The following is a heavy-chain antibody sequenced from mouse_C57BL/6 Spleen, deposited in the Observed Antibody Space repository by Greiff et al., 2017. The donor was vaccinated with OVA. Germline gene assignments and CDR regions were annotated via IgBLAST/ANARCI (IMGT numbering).Heavy chain of an antibody. CDR1: GYTFTSYG. Sequence: VQLQQSGAELARPGASVKLSCKASGYTFTSYGISWVKQRTGQGLEWIGEIYPRSGNTYYNEKFKGKATLTADKSSSTAYMGLRSLTSEDSAVYICARSGGNTSWYIEVWGTGTTVTASS. CDR3: ARSGGNTSWYIEV. CDR2: IYPRSGNT. V-gene: IGHV1-81*01. D-gene: IGHD2-1*01. J-gene: IGHJ1*03.